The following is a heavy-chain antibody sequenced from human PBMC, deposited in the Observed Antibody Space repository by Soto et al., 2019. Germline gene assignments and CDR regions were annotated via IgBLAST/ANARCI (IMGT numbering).Heavy chain of an antibody. CDR2: IWYDGSNK. Sequence: PGGSLRLSCAASGFTFSSYGMHWVRQAPGKGLEWVAVIWYDGSNKYYADSVKGRFTISRDNSRNILYLEMNSLRVEDTAVYYCARDPGQDEAMDYWGQGTLVTVSS. CDR3: ARDPGQDEAMDY. J-gene: IGHJ4*02. V-gene: IGHV3-33*01. CDR1: GFTFSSYG.